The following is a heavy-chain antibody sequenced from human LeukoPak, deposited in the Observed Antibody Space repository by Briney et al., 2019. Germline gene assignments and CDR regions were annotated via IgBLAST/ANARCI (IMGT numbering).Heavy chain of an antibody. CDR1: GDSVSNGEYC. CDR2: IYISGST. Sequence: PSQTLSLTCTVSGDSVSNGEYCWTWIRQAAAKRLEWIGRIYISGSTNYNSSLTTRATISVDTSKNQFSVRLTSVIAADTAVYFCARPRHPGGEASSGPWGFDYWGQGTLVTVSS. D-gene: IGHD2-21*01. CDR3: ARPRHPGGEASSGPWGFDY. J-gene: IGHJ4*02. V-gene: IGHV4-61*02.